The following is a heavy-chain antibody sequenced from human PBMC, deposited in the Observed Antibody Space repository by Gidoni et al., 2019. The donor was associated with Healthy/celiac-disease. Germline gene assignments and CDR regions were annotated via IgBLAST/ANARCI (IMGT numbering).Heavy chain of an antibody. CDR3: AREAAAGTSGAFDI. J-gene: IGHJ3*02. Sequence: QVQLVESGGGVVQPGRSLRLSCAASGFTFSSYGMPWVRQAPGKGLEWVAVISYDGSNKYYADSVKGRFTISRDNSKNTLYLQMNSLRAEDTAVYYCAREAAAGTSGAFDIWGQGTMVTVSS. V-gene: IGHV3-30*03. D-gene: IGHD6-13*01. CDR2: ISYDGSNK. CDR1: GFTFSSYG.